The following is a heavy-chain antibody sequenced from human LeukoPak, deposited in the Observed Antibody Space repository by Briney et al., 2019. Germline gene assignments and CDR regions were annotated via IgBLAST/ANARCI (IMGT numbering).Heavy chain of an antibody. CDR1: GYSFTSYW. V-gene: IGHV5-51*01. CDR3: ARGHIGYCSSTSCSKGGWDY. J-gene: IGHJ4*02. Sequence: GESLKISCKGSGYSFTSYWIGWVRQMPGKGLEWMGIIYPGDSDTRYSPFFQGQVTISADKSISTAYLQWSSLKASDTAMYYCARGHIGYCSSTSCSKGGWDYWGQGTLVTVSS. D-gene: IGHD2-2*01. CDR2: IYPGDSDT.